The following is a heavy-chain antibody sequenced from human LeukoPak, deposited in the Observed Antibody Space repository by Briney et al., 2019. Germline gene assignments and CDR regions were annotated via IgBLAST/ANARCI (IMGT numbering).Heavy chain of an antibody. J-gene: IGHJ4*02. CDR2: IHYSGSP. CDR3: ARGYCSGGRCYHDFDY. V-gene: IGHV4-59*01. Sequence: PSETLSLTCTVSGGSISSYYWGWIRQPPGKGLEWIGFIHYSGSPKYLPSLKSRVTISVDTSKNQSSLRLSSVTAADTAVYYCARGYCSGGRCYHDFDYWGQGTLVTVSS. D-gene: IGHD2-15*01. CDR1: GGSISSYY.